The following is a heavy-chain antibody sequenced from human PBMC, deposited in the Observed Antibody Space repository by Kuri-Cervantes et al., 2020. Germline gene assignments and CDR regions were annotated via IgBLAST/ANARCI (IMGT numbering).Heavy chain of an antibody. V-gene: IGHV3-30-3*01. D-gene: IGHD4-17*01. CDR2: ISYDGSNK. J-gene: IGHJ4*02. CDR3: ASGDGDYFSFDY. Sequence: GGSLRLSCAASGFTFSSYAMHWVRQAPGKGLEWVAVISYDGSNKYYADSVKGRFTISRDNSKNTLYLQMNSLRAEDTAVYYCASGDGDYFSFDYWGQGTLVTVSS. CDR1: GFTFSSYA.